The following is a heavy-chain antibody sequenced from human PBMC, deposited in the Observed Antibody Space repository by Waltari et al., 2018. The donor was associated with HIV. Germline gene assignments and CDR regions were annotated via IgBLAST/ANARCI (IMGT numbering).Heavy chain of an antibody. Sequence: QVQLQQWGAGLLKPSETLSLTCAVYGGSFSGYYWSWIRQPPGKGLEWIGEINHSGSTNYNPSLKSRVTISVDTSKNQFSLKLSSVTAADTAVYYCARGDLYYDFWSGYYRYWGQGTLVTVSS. CDR3: ARGDLYYDFWSGYYRY. J-gene: IGHJ4*02. V-gene: IGHV4-34*01. D-gene: IGHD3-3*01. CDR2: INHSGST. CDR1: GGSFSGYY.